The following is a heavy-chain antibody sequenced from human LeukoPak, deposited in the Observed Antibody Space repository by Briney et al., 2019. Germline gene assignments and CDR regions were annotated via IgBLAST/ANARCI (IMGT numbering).Heavy chain of an antibody. CDR1: GGSISSSDYY. J-gene: IGHJ4*02. D-gene: IGHD3-22*01. Sequence: SETLSLTCTVSGGSISSSDYYWGWIRQPPGKGLEWIGSIYYSGSTYYNPSLKSRVTISVDTSKNQFSLKLSSVTAADTAVYYCARPYDSSGYWDYWGQGTLVTVSS. V-gene: IGHV4-39*01. CDR3: ARPYDSSGYWDY. CDR2: IYYSGST.